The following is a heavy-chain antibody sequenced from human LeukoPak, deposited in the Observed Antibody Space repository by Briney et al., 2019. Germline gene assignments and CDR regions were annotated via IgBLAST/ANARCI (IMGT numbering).Heavy chain of an antibody. J-gene: IGHJ4*02. Sequence: GGSLRLSCAAPGFTFSSYAMHWVRQAPGKGLEWVAVISYDGSNKYYADSVKGRFTISRDNSKNTLYLQMNSLRAEDTAVYYCARKYYDYVWGSYHPYFDYWGQGTLVTVSS. CDR3: ARKYYDYVWGSYHPYFDY. CDR2: ISYDGSNK. V-gene: IGHV3-30-3*01. D-gene: IGHD3-16*02. CDR1: GFTFSSYA.